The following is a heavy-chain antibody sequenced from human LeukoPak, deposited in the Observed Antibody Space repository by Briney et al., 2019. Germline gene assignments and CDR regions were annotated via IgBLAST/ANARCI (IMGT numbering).Heavy chain of an antibody. CDR3: AKDSAIFGVVIIPLDY. J-gene: IGHJ4*02. D-gene: IGHD3-3*01. CDR2: ISGSGGSK. CDR1: GFTFSSYA. Sequence: GGSLRLSCAASGFTFSSYAMIWVRQAPGKGLEWVSAISGSGGSKYYADSVKGRFPISRDNSKNTLYLQMNSLRAEDTAVYYCAKDSAIFGVVIIPLDYWGQGTLVTVSS. V-gene: IGHV3-23*01.